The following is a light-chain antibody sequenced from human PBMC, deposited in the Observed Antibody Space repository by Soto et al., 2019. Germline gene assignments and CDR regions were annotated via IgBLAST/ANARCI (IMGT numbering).Light chain of an antibody. V-gene: IGKV3D-20*02. Sequence: EIVLTQSPGTLSLSPGEGTTLSCTASHLVKKNYLAWYQQKAGQAPRLLIYAASARATGIPDRFSGRGSGTDFTLTISSLEPEDFAVYYCQQRSKWPPEVTFGQGTRLEIK. CDR3: QQRSKWPPEVT. CDR2: AAS. CDR1: HLVKKNY. J-gene: IGKJ5*01.